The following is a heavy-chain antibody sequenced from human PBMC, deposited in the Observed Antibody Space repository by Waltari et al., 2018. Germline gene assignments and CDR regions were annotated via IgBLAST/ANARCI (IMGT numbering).Heavy chain of an antibody. CDR2: IYYTGTT. V-gene: IGHV4-4*02. D-gene: IGHD1-26*01. CDR3: ARGQLVGASLLDL. CDR1: GAYMSSSHL. Sequence: QVRMQESGPGLVNPSETLSLTCEISGAYMSSSHLWSWLRQPPGQGLEWIGEIYYTGTTFYNPSLKNRVNISVDKANNKFSLRLTSVTAADTAVYFCARGQLVGASLLDLWGQGTLVTVSS. J-gene: IGHJ5*02.